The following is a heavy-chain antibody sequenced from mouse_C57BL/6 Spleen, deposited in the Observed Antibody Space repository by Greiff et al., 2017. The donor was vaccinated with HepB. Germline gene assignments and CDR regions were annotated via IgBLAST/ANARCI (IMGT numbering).Heavy chain of an antibody. D-gene: IGHD2-4*01. J-gene: IGHJ1*03. CDR3: ARIFDYDDGWYFDV. V-gene: IGHV2-9-1*01. CDR2: IWTGGGT. CDR1: GFSLTSYA. Sequence: VQLVESGPGLVAPSQSLPITCTVSGFSLTSYAISWVRQPPGKGLEWLGVIWTGGGTNYNSALKSRLSISKDNSKSQVFLKMNSLQTDDTARYYCARIFDYDDGWYFDVWGTGTTVTVSS.